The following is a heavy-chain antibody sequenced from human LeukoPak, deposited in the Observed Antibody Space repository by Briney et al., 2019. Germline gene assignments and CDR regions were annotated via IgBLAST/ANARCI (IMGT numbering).Heavy chain of an antibody. Sequence: PGESLRLSCSASRFIFSSSLMFWVRQAPGKGLEYVAAVSGNGGSTYHSDTVYGRFTISRDNSKNTLYLQMTSLRAEDTALYYCVKDNGQGGFDSWGQGTLVTVSA. CDR1: RFIFSSSL. J-gene: IGHJ4*02. CDR3: VKDNGQGGFDS. V-gene: IGHV3-64D*09. D-gene: IGHD2-8*01. CDR2: VSGNGGST.